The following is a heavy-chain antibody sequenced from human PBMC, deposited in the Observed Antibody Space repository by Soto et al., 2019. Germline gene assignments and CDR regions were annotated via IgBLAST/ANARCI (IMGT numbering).Heavy chain of an antibody. V-gene: IGHV5-10-1*01. Sequence: GESLKISCKGSGYSFTSYWISWVRQMPGKGLEWMGRIDPSDSYTNYSPSFQGHVTISADKSISTAYLQWSSLKASDTAMYYCARHKQFMVRGVIIYYYYGMDVWGQGTTVTVS. CDR3: ARHKQFMVRGVIIYYYYGMDV. CDR1: GYSFTSYW. J-gene: IGHJ6*02. CDR2: IDPSDSYT. D-gene: IGHD3-10*01.